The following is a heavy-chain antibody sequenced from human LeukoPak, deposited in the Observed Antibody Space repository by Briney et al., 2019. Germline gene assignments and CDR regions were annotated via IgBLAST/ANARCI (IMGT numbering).Heavy chain of an antibody. Sequence: SGGSLRLSCSASGFTFDDYCMSLVRQAPGKGLESGSGINWNGASTGYPDSLKGRLTISRHNANDSLYVQMNSMRAEDTALYYCGRGIGSSYRGYFDYWGQGTLVRVSS. V-gene: IGHV3-20*04. CDR3: GRGIGSSYRGYFDY. D-gene: IGHD6-13*01. J-gene: IGHJ4*02. CDR1: GFTFDDYC. CDR2: INWNGAST.